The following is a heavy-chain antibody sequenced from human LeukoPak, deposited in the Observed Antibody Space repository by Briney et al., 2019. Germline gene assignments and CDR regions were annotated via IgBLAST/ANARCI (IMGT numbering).Heavy chain of an antibody. Sequence: ASVKVSCKASGYTFTDHYMQWLRQAPGQGLEWMGWINPNSGGTVLAQKFQDRITMTRDTSIGTVYMELSRLSSDDTAVYYCARDTSLLGWFDPWGQGTLVTVSS. J-gene: IGHJ5*02. D-gene: IGHD2-21*01. CDR1: GYTFTDHY. V-gene: IGHV1-2*02. CDR3: ARDTSLLGWFDP. CDR2: INPNSGGT.